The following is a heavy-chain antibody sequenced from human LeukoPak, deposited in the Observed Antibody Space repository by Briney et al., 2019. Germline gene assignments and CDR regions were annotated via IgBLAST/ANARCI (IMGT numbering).Heavy chain of an antibody. CDR2: IYYSGST. CDR3: ASLMITMVRGVSNDAFDI. Sequence: SETLSLTCTVSGDSIRSYYWSWIRQPPGKGLEWIGYIYYSGSTKYNPSLKSRVTISVDTSKNQFSLKLSSVTAADTAVYYCASLMITMVRGVSNDAFDIWGQGTMVTVSS. D-gene: IGHD3-10*01. V-gene: IGHV4-59*08. CDR1: GDSIRSYY. J-gene: IGHJ3*02.